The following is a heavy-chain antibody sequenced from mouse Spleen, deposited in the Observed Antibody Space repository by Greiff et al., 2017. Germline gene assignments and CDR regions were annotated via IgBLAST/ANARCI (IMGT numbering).Heavy chain of an antibody. CDR2: INPNNGGT. J-gene: IGHJ2*01. CDR3: YGFFDY. D-gene: IGHD2-2*01. Sequence: EVQLQQSGPELVKPGASVKISCKASGYTFTDYYMNWVKQSHGKSLEWIGDINPNNGGTSYNQKFKGKATLTVDKSSSTAYMELRSLTSEDSAVYYCYGFFDYWGQGTTLTVSS. CDR1: GYTFTDYY. V-gene: IGHV1-26*01.